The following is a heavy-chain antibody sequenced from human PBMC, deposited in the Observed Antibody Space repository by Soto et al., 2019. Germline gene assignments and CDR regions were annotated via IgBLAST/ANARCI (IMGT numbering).Heavy chain of an antibody. CDR2: IYYSGST. CDR1: GGSISSGGYY. D-gene: IGHD3-22*01. Sequence: PSETLSLTCTVYGGSISSGGYYWSWIRQHPGKGLEWIGYIYYSGSTYYNPSLKSRVTISVDTSKNQFSLKLSSVTAADTAVYYCARSYYYDSSCYYSPLFYWGQGTLVTVSS. CDR3: ARSYYYDSSCYYSPLFY. V-gene: IGHV4-31*03. J-gene: IGHJ4*02.